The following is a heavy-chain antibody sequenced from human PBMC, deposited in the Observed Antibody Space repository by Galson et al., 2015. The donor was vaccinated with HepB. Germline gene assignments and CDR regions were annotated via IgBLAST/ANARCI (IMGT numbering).Heavy chain of an antibody. CDR1: GFTFSSYA. Sequence: SLRLSCAASGFTFSSYAMHWVRQAPGKGLEWVAVISYDGSNKYYADSVKGRFTISRDNSKNTLYLQMNSLRAEDTSVYYCASGGISNSWSFDYWGQGTLVTVSS. CDR3: ASGGISNSWSFDY. J-gene: IGHJ4*02. D-gene: IGHD6-13*01. CDR2: ISYDGSNK. V-gene: IGHV3-30*04.